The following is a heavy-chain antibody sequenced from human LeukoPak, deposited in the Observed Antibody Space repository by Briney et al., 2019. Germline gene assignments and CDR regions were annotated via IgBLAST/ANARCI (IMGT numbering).Heavy chain of an antibody. V-gene: IGHV3-72*01. CDR3: TRSCGGTITSPGY. J-gene: IGHJ4*02. CDR2: SKNKANTNTT. Sequence: GGSLRLSCAASGFTLSDHYMDWVRQARGEGLEWVGRSKNKANTNTTQYAASVKSRFTISRDDTKNSLYLQLNSLKTEDTAVYYCTRSCGGTITSPGYWGQGTLVTVSS. CDR1: GFTLSDHY. D-gene: IGHD2-21*01.